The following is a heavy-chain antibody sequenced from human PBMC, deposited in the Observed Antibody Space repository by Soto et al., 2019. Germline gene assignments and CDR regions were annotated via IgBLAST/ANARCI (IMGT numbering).Heavy chain of an antibody. J-gene: IGHJ4*02. V-gene: IGHV1-18*01. D-gene: IGHD6-19*01. CDR1: GYTFSSYG. Sequence: ASVQVSCKASGYTFSSYGISWVRQAPGQGLEWMGWISAQNGDTNYPQKLQGRVTMTTHTPTSTAYMELRSLRSDDTAVYYCARAGAYSSGWPFDYWGQGTLVTV. CDR2: ISAQNGDT. CDR3: ARAGAYSSGWPFDY.